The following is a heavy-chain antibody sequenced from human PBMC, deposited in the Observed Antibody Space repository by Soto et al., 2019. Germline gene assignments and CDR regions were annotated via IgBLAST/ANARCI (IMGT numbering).Heavy chain of an antibody. CDR2: IKSKTDGGTT. D-gene: IGHD6-19*01. CDR1: GFTFSNAW. CDR3: TTDFGGGIAVDVDY. V-gene: IGHV3-15*01. Sequence: EVQLVESGGGLVKPGGSLRLSCAASGFTFSNAWMSWVRQAPGKGLEWVGRIKSKTDGGTTDYAAPVKGRFTISRDDSKNTLYLQMNSLKTEDTAVYYCTTDFGGGIAVDVDYWGQGTLVTVSS. J-gene: IGHJ4*02.